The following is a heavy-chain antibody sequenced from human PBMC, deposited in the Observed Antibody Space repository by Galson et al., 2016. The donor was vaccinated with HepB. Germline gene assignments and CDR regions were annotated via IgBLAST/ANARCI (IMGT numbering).Heavy chain of an antibody. V-gene: IGHV4-38-2*01. Sequence: LRLSCAASGFTFSGHWMSWVRQTPGKGLEWIGSIYHTGSTYYNPSLKSRVAISVDTSKNQFSLELTSMTAADTAMYYCARLPYIVVVSTISYCFDSWGQGTLVTVSS. CDR3: ARLPYIVVVSTISYCFDS. D-gene: IGHD2-21*02. J-gene: IGHJ4*02. CDR2: IYHTGST. CDR1: GFTFSGHW.